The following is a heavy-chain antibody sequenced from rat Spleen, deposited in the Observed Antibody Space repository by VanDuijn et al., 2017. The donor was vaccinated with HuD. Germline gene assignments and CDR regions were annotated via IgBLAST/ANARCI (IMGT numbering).Heavy chain of an antibody. J-gene: IGHJ4*01. CDR1: GFTFSDYY. CDR2: ISTGGGST. CDR3: ATFGAMDA. V-gene: IGHV5-27*01. Sequence: EVQLVESDGGLVQPGRSLKLSCAASGFTFSDYYMAWVRQAPTKGLEWVAYISTGGGSTYYRDSVKGRFTISRDNAKSSLYLQMDSLRSEDTATYYCATFGAMDAWGQGASVTVSS. D-gene: IGHD4-3*01.